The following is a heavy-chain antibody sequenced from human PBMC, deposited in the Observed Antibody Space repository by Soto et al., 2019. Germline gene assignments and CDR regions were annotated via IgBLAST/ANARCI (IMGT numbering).Heavy chain of an antibody. CDR2: VNSDESST. V-gene: IGHV3-74*01. D-gene: IGHD2-21*02. J-gene: IGHJ4*02. CDR3: VCFECGRTAVVTAMEANGY. CDR1: GFTFSNYW. Sequence: VQLVASGGDLVQPGGTLRLPCAPSGFTFSNYWMHWVRQGPVKGLVWVSRVNSDESSTSYADSVKGRFTISRDNAKNTLYLQMSGLRFEYTALYYCVCFECGRTAVVTAMEANGYWGQGTLVTVSS.